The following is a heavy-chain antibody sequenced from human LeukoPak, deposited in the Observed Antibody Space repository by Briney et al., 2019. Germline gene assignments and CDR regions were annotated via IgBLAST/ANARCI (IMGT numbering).Heavy chain of an antibody. CDR3: ASYALIVGATDY. J-gene: IGHJ4*02. D-gene: IGHD1-26*01. CDR2: ISSSGSTI. CDR1: GFTFSDYY. V-gene: IGHV3-11*01. Sequence: PGGSLRLSCAASGFTFSDYYMSWIRQAPGKGREWVSYISSSGSTIYYADSVKGRFTISRDNAKNSLYLQMNSLRAEDTAVYYCASYALIVGATDYWGQGTLVTVSS.